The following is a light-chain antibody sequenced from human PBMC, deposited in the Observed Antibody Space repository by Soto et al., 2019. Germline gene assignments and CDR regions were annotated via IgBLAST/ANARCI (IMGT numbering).Light chain of an antibody. V-gene: IGKV3-20*01. CDR2: GAS. Sequence: EMVLTQSPGTLSLSPGERATLSCRASQSVTRSYLAWYQQKPGQAPRLLIYGASSRAAGIPDRFSGSGSGTDFTLTISRLESEDFAVYYCQQYGSSPPFTFGPGTRVDFK. CDR3: QQYGSSPPFT. CDR1: QSVTRSY. J-gene: IGKJ3*01.